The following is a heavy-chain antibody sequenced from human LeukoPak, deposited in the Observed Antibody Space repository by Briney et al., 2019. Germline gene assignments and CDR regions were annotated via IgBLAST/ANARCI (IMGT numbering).Heavy chain of an antibody. V-gene: IGHV4-59*01. D-gene: IGHD5-18*01. CDR1: GGSISGYY. J-gene: IGHJ3*02. Sequence: PSETLSLTCTVSGGSISGYYWSWIRQPPGKGLEWIGYIYYSGSTNYNPSLKSRVTISVDTSKNQFSLKLSSVTAADTAVYYCARAFRRRRPLTWIQLWAEFAFDIWGQGTMVTVSS. CDR2: IYYSGST. CDR3: ARAFRRRRPLTWIQLWAEFAFDI.